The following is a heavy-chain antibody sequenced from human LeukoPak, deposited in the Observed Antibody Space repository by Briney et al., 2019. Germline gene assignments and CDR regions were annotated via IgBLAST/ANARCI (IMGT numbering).Heavy chain of an antibody. CDR2: ISYDGSNK. J-gene: IGHJ6*04. CDR3: ARVDVDIVATMGNYYYYGMDV. V-gene: IGHV3-30*04. D-gene: IGHD5-12*01. Sequence: GGSLRLSCAASRFTFSSYAMHWVRQAPGKGLEWVAVISYDGSNKYYADSVKGRFTISRDNSKNTLYLQMNSLRAEDTAVYYCARVDVDIVATMGNYYYYGMDVWGKGTTVTVPS. CDR1: RFTFSSYA.